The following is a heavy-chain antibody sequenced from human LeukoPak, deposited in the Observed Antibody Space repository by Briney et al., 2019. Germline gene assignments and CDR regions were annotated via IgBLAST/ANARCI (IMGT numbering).Heavy chain of an antibody. D-gene: IGHD4-17*01. J-gene: IGHJ5*02. CDR2: ISFDGSNI. V-gene: IGHV3-30*04. CDR1: GFIFSNYA. Sequence: GGSLRLSCAASGFIFSNYAMHWVRQAPGKGLDWVAVISFDGSNIYYADSAKGRFTISRDNSKNALYLQMNSLRAEDTALYYCAREVPYGDYQDGEGFDPWSQGTLVTVSS. CDR3: AREVPYGDYQDGEGFDP.